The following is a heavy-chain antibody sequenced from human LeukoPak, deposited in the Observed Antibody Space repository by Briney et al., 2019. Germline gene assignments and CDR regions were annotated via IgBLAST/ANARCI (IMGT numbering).Heavy chain of an antibody. V-gene: IGHV3-21*01. CDR2: SSSYI. CDR3: ARDPDCSGGSCYSVVY. Sequence: SSSYIYYADSVKGRFTISRDNAKNSLYLQMNSLRAEDTAVYYCARDPDCSGGSCYSVVYWGQGTLVTVSS. J-gene: IGHJ4*02. D-gene: IGHD2-15*01.